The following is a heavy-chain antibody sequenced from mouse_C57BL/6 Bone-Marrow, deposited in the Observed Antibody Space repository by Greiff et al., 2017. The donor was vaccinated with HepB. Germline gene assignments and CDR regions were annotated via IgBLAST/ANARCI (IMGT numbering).Heavy chain of an antibody. Sequence: QVQLQQPGAELVKPGASVKLSCKASGYTFTSYWMQWVKQRPGQGLEWIGEIDPSDSYTNYNQKFKGKATLTVDTSSSTAYMQLSSLTSEDSAVYYCARDNYGSRRGYYFDYWGQGTTLTVSS. V-gene: IGHV1-50*01. CDR2: IDPSDSYT. CDR3: ARDNYGSRRGYYFDY. D-gene: IGHD1-1*01. J-gene: IGHJ2*01. CDR1: GYTFTSYW.